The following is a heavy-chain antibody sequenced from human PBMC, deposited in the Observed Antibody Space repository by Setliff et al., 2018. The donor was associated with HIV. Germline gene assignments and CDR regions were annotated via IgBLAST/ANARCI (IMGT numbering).Heavy chain of an antibody. D-gene: IGHD3-16*01. CDR1: GYTFANYW. CDR3: ARGLGVRGRGDVFDI. CDR2: IYPGDSDS. Sequence: GESLKISCQGSGYTFANYWIGWVRQMPGKGLEWMGIIYPGDSDSRDSPSFQGQVIISADKSLSTAYLQWSSLKASDTAIYYWARGLGVRGRGDVFDIWGQGTMVTVS. J-gene: IGHJ3*02. V-gene: IGHV5-51*01.